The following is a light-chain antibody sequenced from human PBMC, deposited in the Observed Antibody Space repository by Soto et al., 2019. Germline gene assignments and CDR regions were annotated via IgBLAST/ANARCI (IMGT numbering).Light chain of an antibody. Sequence: EIVLTHSAATLSLSPGERGTLSCRASQSVSDYLAWYQQKPGQAPRLLIYDASNRATGIPARFSGSGFGTDFTPTISSLEPEDFAVYYCEQRSIWPLYTFGQGTKVDIK. CDR1: QSVSDY. V-gene: IGKV3-11*01. CDR3: EQRSIWPLYT. CDR2: DAS. J-gene: IGKJ2*01.